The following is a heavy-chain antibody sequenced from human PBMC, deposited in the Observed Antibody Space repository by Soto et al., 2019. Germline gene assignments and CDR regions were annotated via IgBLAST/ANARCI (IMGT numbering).Heavy chain of an antibody. CDR1: GFTFSSYG. V-gene: IGHV3-33*01. D-gene: IGHD6-19*01. J-gene: IGHJ4*02. CDR2: IWYDGSNK. Sequence: QVQLVESGGGVVQPGRSLTLSCAASGFTFSSYGMHWVRQAPGKGLEWVAVIWYDGSNKYYADSVKGRFTISRDKSKNTLYLQMNSLRAEDTAVYYCARDCAGYSSGWYQRGGFDYWGQGTLVTVSS. CDR3: ARDCAGYSSGWYQRGGFDY.